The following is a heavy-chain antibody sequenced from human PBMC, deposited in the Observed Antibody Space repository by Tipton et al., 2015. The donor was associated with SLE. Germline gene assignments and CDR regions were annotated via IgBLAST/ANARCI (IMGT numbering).Heavy chain of an antibody. CDR2: ISYSGAT. CDR1: GGSITTRSYY. V-gene: IGHV4-39*07. D-gene: IGHD2-8*02. J-gene: IGHJ3*02. CDR3: ARDRDIVLEPVPIPPAFDI. Sequence: LRLSCIVSGGSITTRSYYWGWIRQPPGKGLEWIASISYSGATYYNPSLKSRVIISLDTSRNHFSLKLTSVTAADTAVYFCARDRDIVLEPVPIPPAFDIWGQGTMVTVSS.